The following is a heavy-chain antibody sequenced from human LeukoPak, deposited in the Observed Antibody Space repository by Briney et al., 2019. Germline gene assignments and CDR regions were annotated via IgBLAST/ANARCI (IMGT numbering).Heavy chain of an antibody. Sequence: GGSLRLSCVASGFTFSNYAMSWVRQAPGKGLEWVSGINWSGEKTSYADSVKGRFTISRDNSRNTLYLQTNSLRAEDTAIYYCAHVGSCTAGTCVPGGYWGQGALVIVSS. CDR3: AHVGSCTAGTCVPGGY. D-gene: IGHD1-1*01. CDR2: INWSGEKT. CDR1: GFTFSNYA. J-gene: IGHJ4*02. V-gene: IGHV3-23*01.